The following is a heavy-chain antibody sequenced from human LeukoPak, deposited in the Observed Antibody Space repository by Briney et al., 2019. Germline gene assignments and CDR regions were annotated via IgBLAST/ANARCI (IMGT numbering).Heavy chain of an antibody. V-gene: IGHV1-46*01. CDR2: INPTGGST. CDR1: GYTFTSYY. J-gene: IGHJ5*02. Sequence: GGSVKVSCKASGYTFTSYYMHWVGQAPGQGREWMGLINPTGGSTGYAQKFQGRVTMTRDMSTSTDYRELSRLRSEDTAIYYCARDNSVGDNALWFDPWGQGTLVTVSS. D-gene: IGHD1-26*01. CDR3: ARDNSVGDNALWFDP.